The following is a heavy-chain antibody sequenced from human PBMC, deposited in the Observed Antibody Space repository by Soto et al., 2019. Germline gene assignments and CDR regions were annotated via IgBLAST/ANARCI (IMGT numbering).Heavy chain of an antibody. CDR1: GGSISSYY. D-gene: IGHD3-10*01. J-gene: IGHJ6*03. V-gene: IGHV4-59*08. Sequence: SETLSLTCTVSGGSISSYYWSWIRQPPGKGLEWIGYIYYSGSTNYNPSLKSRVTISVDTSKNQFSLKLSSVTAADTAVYYCARTTMVRGVIIRVHYYMDVWGKGTTVTVSS. CDR2: IYYSGST. CDR3: ARTTMVRGVIIRVHYYMDV.